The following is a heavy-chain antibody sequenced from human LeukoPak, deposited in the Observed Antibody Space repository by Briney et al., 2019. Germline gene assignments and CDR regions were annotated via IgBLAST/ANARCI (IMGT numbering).Heavy chain of an antibody. CDR1: GGTFSSYA. Sequence: SVKVSCKASGGTFSSYAISWVRQAPGQGLEWMGGIIPMFGPATYSEKFQGRVTITTDESTSTGYMEMSRLTSEDTAVYYCARGQYYGSETYWHTKWFDPWGQGTPVTVSS. CDR3: ARGQYYGSETYWHTKWFDP. CDR2: IIPMFGPA. J-gene: IGHJ5*02. D-gene: IGHD3-10*01. V-gene: IGHV1-69*05.